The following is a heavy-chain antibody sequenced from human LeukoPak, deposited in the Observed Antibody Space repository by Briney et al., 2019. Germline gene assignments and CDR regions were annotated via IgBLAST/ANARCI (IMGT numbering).Heavy chain of an antibody. V-gene: IGHV3-23*01. CDR2: ISGSGGST. CDR1: GFTFSSYA. Sequence: GVSLRLSCAASGFTFSSYAMSWVRQAPGKGLERVSAISGSGGSTYYADSVKGRFTISRDNSKNTLYLQMNSLRAEDTAVYYCAKVGVDSSGYPYFDYWGQGTLVSVSS. J-gene: IGHJ4*02. CDR3: AKVGVDSSGYPYFDY. D-gene: IGHD3-22*01.